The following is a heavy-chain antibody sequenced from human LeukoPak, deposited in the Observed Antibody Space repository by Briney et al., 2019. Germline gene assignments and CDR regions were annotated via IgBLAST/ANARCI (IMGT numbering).Heavy chain of an antibody. CDR2: INAGNGNT. CDR3: AKDIGSTTGPFGFDY. J-gene: IGHJ4*02. Sequence: GASVKVSCKASGYTFTSYAMHWVRQAPGQRLEWMGWINAGNGNTKYSQEFQGRVTITRDTSASTAYMELSSLRSEDTALYYCAKDIGSTTGPFGFDYWGQGTLVTVSS. D-gene: IGHD4-17*01. CDR1: GYTFTSYA. V-gene: IGHV1-3*03.